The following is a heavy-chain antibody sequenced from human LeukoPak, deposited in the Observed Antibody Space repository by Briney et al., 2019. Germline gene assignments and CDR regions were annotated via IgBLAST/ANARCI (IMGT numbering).Heavy chain of an antibody. CDR3: ATDLLAGGLKTFDP. CDR1: GNTLSEFS. J-gene: IGHJ5*02. Sequence: GASVKVSCKVTGNTLSEFSMHWVRQSPGKGLEWMGGFDPEVGETVYAQKFQGRVTMTEDTSTETAYMELSNLRSEDTAVYYCATDLLAGGLKTFDPWGQGTLVTVSS. CDR2: FDPEVGET. V-gene: IGHV1-24*01.